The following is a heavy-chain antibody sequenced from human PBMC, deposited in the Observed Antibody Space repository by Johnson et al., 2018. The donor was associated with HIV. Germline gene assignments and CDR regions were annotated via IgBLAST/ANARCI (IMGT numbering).Heavy chain of an antibody. V-gene: IGHV3-11*04. J-gene: IGHJ3*02. CDR3: ARDQAYSSSWEGVFDI. CDR1: GFTVSSNY. CDR2: ISSSGSTI. Sequence: QVQLVESGGGLIQPGGSLRLSCAASGFTVSSNYMSWIRQAPGKGLEWVAYISSSGSTIYYADSVKGRFTISRENAKNTLYLQMNSRTADDTAVYYCARDQAYSSSWEGVFDIWGQGTRVIVSS. D-gene: IGHD6-13*01.